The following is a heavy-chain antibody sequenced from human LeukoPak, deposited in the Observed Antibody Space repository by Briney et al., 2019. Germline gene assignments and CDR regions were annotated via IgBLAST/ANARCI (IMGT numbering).Heavy chain of an antibody. J-gene: IGHJ4*02. D-gene: IGHD3-22*01. Sequence: PSETLSLTCTVSGYSISTGYYWDWIRQPPGKGLEWIGTFYHGGSTYYNPSLKSRVTISVDTSKNQFSLKLSSVTAADTAVYYCARDTRYYYDSSGPGYYFDYWGQGTLVTVSS. V-gene: IGHV4-38-2*02. CDR3: ARDTRYYYDSSGPGYYFDY. CDR1: GYSISTGYY. CDR2: FYHGGST.